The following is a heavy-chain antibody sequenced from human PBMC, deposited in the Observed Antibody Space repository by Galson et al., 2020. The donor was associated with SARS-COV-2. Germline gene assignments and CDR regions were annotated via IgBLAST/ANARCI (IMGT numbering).Heavy chain of an antibody. V-gene: IGHV3-11*01. CDR1: GFTFSDYY. CDR3: ARGINFYDSRGFRPFDS. Sequence: GESLKISCAASGFTFSDYYMSWIRQAPGKGLEWVSYISGGGSTIYYSDSVKGRFTISRDYAKDSLYLQMNSLRAEDTAVYYCARGINFYDSRGFRPFDSWGQGTLVTVSS. D-gene: IGHD3-22*01. CDR2: ISGGGSTI. J-gene: IGHJ4*02.